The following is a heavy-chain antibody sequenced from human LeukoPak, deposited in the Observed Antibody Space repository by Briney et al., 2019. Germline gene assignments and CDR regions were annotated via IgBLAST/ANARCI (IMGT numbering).Heavy chain of an antibody. J-gene: IGHJ5*02. CDR2: IYPGASDT. Sequence: GASLQICCEGAGSICTSYWICLGRPLAGEGLEWMGTIYPGASDTTYSPSFPGQVTLPADKSISTAYLQWSSLKASDTAMYYCARVVTGNTDNWFDRWGQGTLVTVSS. D-gene: IGHD2-21*02. CDR1: GSICTSYW. V-gene: IGHV5-51*01. CDR3: ARVVTGNTDNWFDR.